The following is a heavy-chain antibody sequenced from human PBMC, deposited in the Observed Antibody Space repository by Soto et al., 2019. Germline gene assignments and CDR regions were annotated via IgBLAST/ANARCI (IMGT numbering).Heavy chain of an antibody. CDR1: GFTFGDYA. J-gene: IGHJ5*02. D-gene: IGHD2-2*01. Sequence: GSLRLSCTASGFTFGDYAMSWFRQAPGKGLEWVGFIRSKAYGGTTEYAASVKGRFTISRDDSKSIAYLQMNSLKTEDTAVYYCSARPVVPAAMGFDPWGQGTLVTVSS. V-gene: IGHV3-49*03. CDR3: SARPVVPAAMGFDP. CDR2: IRSKAYGGTT.